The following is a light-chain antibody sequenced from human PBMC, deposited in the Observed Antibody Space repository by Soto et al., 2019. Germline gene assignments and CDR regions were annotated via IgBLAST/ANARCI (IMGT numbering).Light chain of an antibody. J-gene: IGLJ1*01. CDR3: ATWDDSLSGYV. CDR2: EVT. V-gene: IGLV2-14*02. CDR1: NSDVGSYNL. Sequence: QSVLTQPASVSGSPRQSITISCTGTNSDVGSYNLVSWFQQHPGKAPKLVIYEVTKRPSGVSDRFSGSKSGTSASLAISGLRSEDEADYYCATWDDSLSGYVFGTGTKVTVL.